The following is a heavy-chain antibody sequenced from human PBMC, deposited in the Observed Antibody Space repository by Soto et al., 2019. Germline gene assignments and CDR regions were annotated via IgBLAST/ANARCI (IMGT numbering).Heavy chain of an antibody. CDR3: ARVVVGGTFSIGY. D-gene: IGHD6-19*01. J-gene: IGHJ4*02. V-gene: IGHV3-48*01. Sequence: EVQLVESGGGLVQPGGSLRLSCAASGFTFSTYSMNWVRQAPGKGLEWVSYIRSGSSAIYYADSVKGRFTISRDNVKNSVYLEMNSLRAEDTAVYYCARVVVGGTFSIGYWGQGTLVTVSS. CDR2: IRSGSSAI. CDR1: GFTFSTYS.